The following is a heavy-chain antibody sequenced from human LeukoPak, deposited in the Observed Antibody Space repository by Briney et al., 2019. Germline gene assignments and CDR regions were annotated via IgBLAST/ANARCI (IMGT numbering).Heavy chain of an antibody. CDR3: ARESAYYYYMDV. V-gene: IGHV1-8*02. J-gene: IGHJ6*03. Sequence: ASVKVSCKASGYTFTSYDINWVRQATGQGLEWMGWMNPNSGSTGYAQKLQGRVTMTTDTSTSTAYMELRSLRSDDTAVYYCARESAYYYYMDVWGKGTTVTVSS. CDR2: MNPNSGST. CDR1: GYTFTSYD.